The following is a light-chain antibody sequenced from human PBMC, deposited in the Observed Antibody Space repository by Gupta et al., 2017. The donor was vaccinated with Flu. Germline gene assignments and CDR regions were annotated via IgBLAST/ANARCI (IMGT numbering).Light chain of an antibody. CDR2: TAS. Sequence: DIQMTQSPSSLSASVGDRVTITCRASQGISNSLAWYQQRPGEVPKLLIYTASTLQSGVPSRFSGSGSGTDFTLTISRLQPEDVATYYCQKGNSAPFTFGGGTKVEIK. V-gene: IGKV1-27*01. CDR1: QGISNS. J-gene: IGKJ4*01. CDR3: QKGNSAPFT.